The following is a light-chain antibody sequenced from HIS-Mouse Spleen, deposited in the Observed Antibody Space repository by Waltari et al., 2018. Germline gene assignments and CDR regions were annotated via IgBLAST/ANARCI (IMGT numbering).Light chain of an antibody. CDR3: YSTDSSGNHRGV. CDR2: EDS. Sequence: SYELTQPPSVSMSPGQTARITCSGDALPKKYAYWYQQKSGQAPVLVIYEDSKRPPGIPERVSGSRSGTMATLTIRGAQVEDEADYYCYSTDSSGNHRGVFGGGTKLTVL. J-gene: IGLJ2*01. CDR1: ALPKKY. V-gene: IGLV3-10*01.